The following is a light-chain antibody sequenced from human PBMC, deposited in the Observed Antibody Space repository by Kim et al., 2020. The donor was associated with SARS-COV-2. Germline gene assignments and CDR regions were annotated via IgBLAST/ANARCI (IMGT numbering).Light chain of an antibody. CDR3: LQDHIYPRT. J-gene: IGKJ1*01. CDR1: QDIRYD. V-gene: IGKV1-6*01. CDR2: AAS. Sequence: SSVGDRAPITCVTSQDIRYDLGWFQQKPGRALKLLVYAASRLEDVVPSRFSGGGAGTDFTLTISSLQTEDFATYYCLQDHIYPRTFGQGTKVDIK.